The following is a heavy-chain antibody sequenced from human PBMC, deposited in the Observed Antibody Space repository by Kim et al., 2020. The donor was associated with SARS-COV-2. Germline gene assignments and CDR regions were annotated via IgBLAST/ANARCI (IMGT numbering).Heavy chain of an antibody. J-gene: IGHJ6*02. V-gene: IGHV7-4-1*01. CDR2: INTNTGNP. CDR3: ARDQYDILTGYIRVVGGLGYYYGMDV. Sequence: ASVKVSCKASGYTFTSYAMNWVRQAPGQGLEWMGWINTNTGNPTYAQGFTGRFVFSLDTSVSTAYLQICSLKAEDTAVYYCARDQYDILTGYIRVVGGLGYYYGMDVWGQGTTVTVSS. D-gene: IGHD3-9*01. CDR1: GYTFTSYA.